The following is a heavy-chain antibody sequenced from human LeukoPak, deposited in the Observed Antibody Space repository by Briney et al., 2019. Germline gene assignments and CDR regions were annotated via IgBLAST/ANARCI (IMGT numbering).Heavy chain of an antibody. D-gene: IGHD3-10*01. CDR2: IYYSGTT. CDR3: ARSNYYGSGSYYNGDFDY. Sequence: SETLSLTCTVSGGSISSSSYYWGWIRQPPGKGLEWIGSIYYSGTTYYNPSLKSRVTISVDTSKNQFSLKLSSVTAADTAVYYCARSNYYGSGSYYNGDFDYWGQGTLVTVSS. J-gene: IGHJ4*02. V-gene: IGHV4-39*07. CDR1: GGSISSSSYY.